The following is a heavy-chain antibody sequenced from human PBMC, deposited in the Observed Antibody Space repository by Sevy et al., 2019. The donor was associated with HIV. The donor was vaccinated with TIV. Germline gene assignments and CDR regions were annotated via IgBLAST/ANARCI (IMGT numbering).Heavy chain of an antibody. V-gene: IGHV3-15*01. J-gene: IGHJ6*02. CDR1: GFTFTNAW. Sequence: GGCLRLSCAASGFTFTNAWMSWIRQAPGKGLEWVGRIKSNSDGETTDYAASVEGRFSISRDDSRNTLYLQMNSLTTDDTAMYFCNTDQQGHFYYYYYDMDVWGQGTLVTVSS. CDR2: IKSNSDGETT. CDR3: NTDQQGHFYYYYYDMDV.